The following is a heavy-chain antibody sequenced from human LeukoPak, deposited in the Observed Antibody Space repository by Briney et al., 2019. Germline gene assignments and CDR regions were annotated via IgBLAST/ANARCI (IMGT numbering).Heavy chain of an antibody. CDR2: IRYDGSNK. J-gene: IGHJ4*02. D-gene: IGHD3-10*01. CDR3: AKDRENHYYGSGSGVDY. Sequence: SGGSLRLSCVASGFTFSSYGMHWVRQAPGKGLEWVAFIRYDGSNKYYADSVKGRFTISRDNSKNTLYLQMNSLRAEDTAVYYCAKDRENHYYGSGSGVDYWGQGTLVTVSS. V-gene: IGHV3-30*02. CDR1: GFTFSSYG.